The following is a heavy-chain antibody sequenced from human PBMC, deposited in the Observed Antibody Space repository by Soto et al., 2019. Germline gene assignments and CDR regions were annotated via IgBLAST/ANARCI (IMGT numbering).Heavy chain of an antibody. Sequence: ASVKVSCKASGGAFSSYAISWVRQAPGQGLEWMGGIIPIFGTANYAQKFQGRVTITADESTSTAYMELSSLRSEDTAVYYCAKHRSGYDPYDTFDYWGQGTLVTVSS. J-gene: IGHJ4*02. CDR2: IIPIFGTA. CDR3: AKHRSGYDPYDTFDY. D-gene: IGHD5-12*01. V-gene: IGHV1-69*13. CDR1: GGAFSSYA.